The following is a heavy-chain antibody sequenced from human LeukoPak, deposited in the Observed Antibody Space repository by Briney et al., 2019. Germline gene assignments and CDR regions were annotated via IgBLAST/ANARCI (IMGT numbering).Heavy chain of an antibody. CDR1: GGSISSYY. Sequence: SETLSLTCTVSGGSISSYYWSWIRQPPGKGLEWIGYIYYSGSTNYNPSLKSRVTISVDTSKNQFSLKLSSVTAADTAVYYCAREGSSGPYFDYWGQGTLVTVSS. V-gene: IGHV4-59*01. CDR2: IYYSGST. D-gene: IGHD3-22*01. CDR3: AREGSSGPYFDY. J-gene: IGHJ4*02.